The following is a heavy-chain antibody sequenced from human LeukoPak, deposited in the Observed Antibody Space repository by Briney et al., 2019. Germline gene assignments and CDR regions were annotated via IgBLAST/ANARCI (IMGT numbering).Heavy chain of an antibody. CDR1: GYRFTNFD. CDR3: ARGPRESSSSDY. D-gene: IGHD6-13*01. J-gene: IGHJ4*02. V-gene: IGHV1-8*01. CDR2: MNPDNGNT. Sequence: ASVKVSCKTSGYRFTNFDINGVRQAPGQGLEWMGWMNPDNGNTGYAQKFQGRVSMSGDTSISTAFMVLSSLRSDDTAVYFCARGPRESSSSDYWGQGTLVTVSS.